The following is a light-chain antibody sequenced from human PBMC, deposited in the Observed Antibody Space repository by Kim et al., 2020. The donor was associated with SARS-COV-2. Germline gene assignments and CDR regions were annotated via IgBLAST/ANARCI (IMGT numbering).Light chain of an antibody. CDR3: QSYDSSLSGSGV. Sequence: VTISCTGSSSNSGAGYDVHWYQELPGTAPKLRIYGNSNRPSGVPDRFSGSKSGTSASLAITGLQAEDEADYYRQSYDSSLSGSGVFGTGTKVTVL. CDR2: GNS. CDR1: SSNSGAGYD. J-gene: IGLJ1*01. V-gene: IGLV1-40*01.